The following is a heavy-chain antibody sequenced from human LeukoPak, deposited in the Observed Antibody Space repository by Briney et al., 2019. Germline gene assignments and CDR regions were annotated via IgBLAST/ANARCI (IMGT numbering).Heavy chain of an antibody. Sequence: GGSTRLFCSASGFIYISYAMLWVRQAPGKGLEYVSAISSNGGSTYYADSVKGRFTISRDNSKNTLYLQMSSLRAEDTAVYYCVKEAVTMVRGYYFDYWGQGTLVTVSS. V-gene: IGHV3-64D*06. CDR2: ISSNGGST. CDR1: GFIYISYA. D-gene: IGHD3-10*01. J-gene: IGHJ4*02. CDR3: VKEAVTMVRGYYFDY.